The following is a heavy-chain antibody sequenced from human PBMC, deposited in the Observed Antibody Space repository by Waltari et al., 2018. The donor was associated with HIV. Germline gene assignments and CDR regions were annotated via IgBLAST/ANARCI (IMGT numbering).Heavy chain of an antibody. V-gene: IGHV3-23*01. CDR2: ISDSGDRT. D-gene: IGHD2-21*01. CDR1: GFTFSSFA. J-gene: IGHJ6*02. Sequence: EMHLLESGGGLVQPGGSLRLSCSASGFTFSSFAMSWVRQAPGKGLEWVSTISDSGDRTYYADSVKGRFTISRDNSKSTLYLQMNSLTAVDTAVHHCVRNSGRMTPAIVSDYFYHDMDVWGQGTTVTVSS. CDR3: VRNSGRMTPAIVSDYFYHDMDV.